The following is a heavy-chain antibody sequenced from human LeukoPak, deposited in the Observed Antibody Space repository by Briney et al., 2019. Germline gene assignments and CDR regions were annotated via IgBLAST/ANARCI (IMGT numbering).Heavy chain of an antibody. D-gene: IGHD6-19*01. V-gene: IGHV3-7*01. CDR2: IKQDGSEK. CDR3: ARETGSIAVAGTFNY. CDR1: GFTFSSYW. J-gene: IGHJ4*02. Sequence: PGGSLRLSCAASGFTFSSYWMSWVRQAPGKGLEWVANIKQDGSEKYYVDSVKGRFTISRDNAKNSLYLQMNSLRAEDTAVYYCARETGSIAVAGTFNYWGQGTLVTVSS.